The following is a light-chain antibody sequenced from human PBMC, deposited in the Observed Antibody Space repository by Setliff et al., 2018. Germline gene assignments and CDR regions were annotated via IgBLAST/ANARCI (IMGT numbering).Light chain of an antibody. CDR2: EVT. J-gene: IGLJ2*01. Sequence: QSALTQPPSASGSPGQSVTISCTGTSSDVGGYDYVSWYQQHPGKAPKLILYEVTKRPSGVPDRFSGSKSGNTASLTISGLQSDDEADYYCNSYTSTNTMVFGGGTKGTVL. CDR1: SSDVGGYDY. V-gene: IGLV2-8*01. CDR3: NSYTSTNTMV.